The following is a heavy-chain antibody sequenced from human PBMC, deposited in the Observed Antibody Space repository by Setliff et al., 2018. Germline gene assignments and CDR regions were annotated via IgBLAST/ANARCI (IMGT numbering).Heavy chain of an antibody. Sequence: ASVKVSCKASGYTFNNYGVAWVRQAPGQGLDWMGWVTIYNGNTKYAQNLQGRLTLSTDRSTNTVYMELGSLTTDDTAIYYCARVESMVRGKNILRHFDYWGQGTQVTVSS. CDR2: VTIYNGNT. D-gene: IGHD3-10*01. J-gene: IGHJ4*02. CDR1: GYTFNNYG. CDR3: ARVESMVRGKNILRHFDY. V-gene: IGHV1-18*01.